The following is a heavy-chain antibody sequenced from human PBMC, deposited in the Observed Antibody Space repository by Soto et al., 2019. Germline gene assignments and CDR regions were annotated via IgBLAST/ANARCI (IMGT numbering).Heavy chain of an antibody. CDR2: IYYSGST. V-gene: IGHV4-31*03. CDR1: GGSMSSGGYY. CDR3: AASCVGCGGFNYYGMDV. J-gene: IGHJ6*02. Sequence: QVQLQESDPGLVKPSQTLSLTCTVSGGSMSSGGYYWSWIGQHPGKGLEWNGYIYYSGSTYYNPSLKSRVTISVDTSKNQFSLKLSSVTAADTAVYYCAASCVGCGGFNYYGMDVWGQGTTVTVSS. D-gene: IGHD2-21*01.